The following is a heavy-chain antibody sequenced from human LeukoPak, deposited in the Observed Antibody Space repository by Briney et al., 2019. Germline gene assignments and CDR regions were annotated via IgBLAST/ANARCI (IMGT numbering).Heavy chain of an antibody. D-gene: IGHD6-6*01. V-gene: IGHV4-39*07. CDR1: GGSISSSSYY. CDR3: ARDLRSAYYYYMDV. J-gene: IGHJ6*03. Sequence: SETLSLTCTVSGGSISSSSYYWGWIRQPPGKGLEWIGSIYYGGSTYYNPSLKSRVTISVDTSKNQFSLKVNSVTAADTAVYYCARDLRSAYYYYMDVWGKGTTVAVSS. CDR2: IYYGGST.